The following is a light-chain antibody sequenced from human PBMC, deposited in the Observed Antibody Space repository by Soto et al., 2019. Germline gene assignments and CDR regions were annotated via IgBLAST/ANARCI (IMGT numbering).Light chain of an antibody. J-gene: IGLJ1*01. CDR3: CSYAGNYFYV. CDR1: SSDVGGYNY. V-gene: IGLV2-11*01. Sequence: QSVLTQPLSVSGSPGQSVAISCTGTSSDVGGYNYVSWYQQHPGKAPKLMIYDVTKRPSGVPDRFSGSKSGNTASLTISGLQAEDEADYYCCSYAGNYFYVFGTGTKVTVL. CDR2: DVT.